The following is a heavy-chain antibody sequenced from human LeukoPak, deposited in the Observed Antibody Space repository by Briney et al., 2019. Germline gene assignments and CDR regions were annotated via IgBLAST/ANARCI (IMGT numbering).Heavy chain of an antibody. CDR3: ARDWLSYCGGDCYSGGFDP. CDR2: ISAYNGNT. J-gene: IGHJ5*02. Sequence: GASVKVSCKASGYTFTSYGISWVRQAPGQGLEWMGWISAYNGNTNYAQKLQGRVTMSTDTSTSTAYMELRSLRSDDTAVYYCARDWLSYCGGDCYSGGFDPWGQGTLVTVSS. D-gene: IGHD2-21*02. V-gene: IGHV1-18*01. CDR1: GYTFTSYG.